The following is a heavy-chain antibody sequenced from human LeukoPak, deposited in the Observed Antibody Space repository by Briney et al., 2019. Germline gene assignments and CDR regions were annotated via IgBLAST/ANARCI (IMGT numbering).Heavy chain of an antibody. D-gene: IGHD6-19*01. CDR1: GFTFSSYW. CDR2: IKQDGSDK. Sequence: GGSLRLSCEASGFTFSSYWMSWVRQAPGKGLEWVATIKQDGSDKYYVDSVKGRFTISRDNAKNSLYLQMDSLRAEDTASYYRARAGIAVSGRVFDYWGQGTLVPVST. J-gene: IGHJ4*02. CDR3: ARAGIAVSGRVFDY. V-gene: IGHV3-7*01.